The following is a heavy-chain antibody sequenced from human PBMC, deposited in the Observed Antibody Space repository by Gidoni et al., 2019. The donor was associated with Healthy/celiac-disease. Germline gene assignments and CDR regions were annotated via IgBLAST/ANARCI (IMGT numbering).Heavy chain of an antibody. CDR1: GGSISSYY. CDR3: ARDYFPDYYGSGSLNWFDP. D-gene: IGHD3-10*01. J-gene: IGHJ5*02. V-gene: IGHV4-4*07. Sequence: QVQLQESGPGLVKPSETLSLTCTVSGGSISSYYWSGIRQPAGKGLEWIGRIYTSGSTNYNPSLKSRVTMSVDTSKNQFSLKLSPVTAADTAVYYCARDYFPDYYGSGSLNWFDPWGQGTLVTVSS. CDR2: IYTSGST.